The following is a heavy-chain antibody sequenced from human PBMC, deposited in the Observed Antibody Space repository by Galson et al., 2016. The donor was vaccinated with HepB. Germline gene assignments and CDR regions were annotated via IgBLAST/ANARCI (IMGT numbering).Heavy chain of an antibody. CDR3: ANINAGSFAFDI. Sequence: SLRLSCAASGFTFSIYAMNWVRQAPGKGPEWVAVLSHDGNNKYYADSVKGRFTISRDNSKNTLYLQMSSLRAEDTAMYYCANINAGSFAFDIWGRGTMVTVSS. V-gene: IGHV3-30-3*01. CDR1: GFTFSIYA. D-gene: IGHD1-26*01. J-gene: IGHJ3*02. CDR2: LSHDGNNK.